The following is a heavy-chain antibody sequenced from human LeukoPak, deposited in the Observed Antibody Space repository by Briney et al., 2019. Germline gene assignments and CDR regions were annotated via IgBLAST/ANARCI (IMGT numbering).Heavy chain of an antibody. D-gene: IGHD3-22*01. CDR1: GYTFTGYY. CDR3: ARGTMNLDS. V-gene: IGHV1-2*02. Sequence: ASVKVSCKASGYTFTGYYIHWVRQPPGQGLEWMGWINPYSGDTAYAEKFQGRVTMTRDTSINKAYMELNRLKFDDTAVYYCARGTMNLDSWGQGTLVTVSS. CDR2: INPYSGDT. J-gene: IGHJ4*02.